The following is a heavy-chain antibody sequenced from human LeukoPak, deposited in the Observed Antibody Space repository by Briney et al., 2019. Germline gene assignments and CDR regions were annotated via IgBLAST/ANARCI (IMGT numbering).Heavy chain of an antibody. CDR2: INPNSGGT. CDR3: ARVGGFPGELFFHRDY. V-gene: IGHV1-2*02. J-gene: IGHJ4*02. CDR1: GYTFTGYY. Sequence: GASVKVSCKASGYTFTGYYMHWVRQAPGQGLEWMGWINPNSGGTNYAQKFQGRVTMTRDTSISTAYMELSRLRSDDTAVYYCARVGGFPGELFFHRDYRGQGTLVTVSS. D-gene: IGHD3-16*01.